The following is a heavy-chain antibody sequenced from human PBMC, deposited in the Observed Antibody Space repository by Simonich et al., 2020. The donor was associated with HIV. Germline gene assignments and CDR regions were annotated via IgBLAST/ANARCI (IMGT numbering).Heavy chain of an antibody. CDR2: IKDYRKT. CDR3: VREALVRGVSSKVGFDP. J-gene: IGHJ5*02. V-gene: IGHV3-74*01. Sequence: EVQLVESGGGLVQSGGSLRLSCGASRFTFSSQWMHWVRQVPGRGLRGVSRIKDYRKTAYADSVKGRFTISRDNAKNTLYLQMNSLRVEDTAVYYCVREALVRGVSSKVGFDPWGQGTLVTVSS. CDR1: RFTFSSQW. D-gene: IGHD3-10*01.